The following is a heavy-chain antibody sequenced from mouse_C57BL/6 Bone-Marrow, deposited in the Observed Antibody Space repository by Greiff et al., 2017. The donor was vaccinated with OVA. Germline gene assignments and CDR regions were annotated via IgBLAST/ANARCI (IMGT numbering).Heavy chain of an antibody. CDR1: GFNITDDY. CDR3: TTLLTTVGARYAMDY. Sequence: VQLQQSGAELVRPGASVKLSCTASGFNITDDYMHWVKQRPEQGLEWIGWIDPENGDTEYASKFPGKATITADTSSNTAYLQLSSLTSEDTAVYYCTTLLTTVGARYAMDYWGQGTSVTVSS. V-gene: IGHV14-4*01. CDR2: IDPENGDT. J-gene: IGHJ4*01. D-gene: IGHD1-1*01.